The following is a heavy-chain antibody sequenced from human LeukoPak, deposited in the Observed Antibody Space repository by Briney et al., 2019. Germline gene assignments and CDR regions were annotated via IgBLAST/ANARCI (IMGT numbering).Heavy chain of an antibody. CDR1: GHSFSSYW. D-gene: IGHD5-12*01. J-gene: IGHJ4*02. V-gene: IGHV5-51*01. CDR3: ASRSNSGYEFFDY. CDR2: IYPGDSDT. Sequence: EESLEISCKGSGHSFSSYWIGWVRQMPGKGLEWMGIIYPGDSDTRYNPSFQGQVTISADKSISTAYLQWSSLKASDTAMYYCASRSNSGYEFFDYWGQGTLVTVSS.